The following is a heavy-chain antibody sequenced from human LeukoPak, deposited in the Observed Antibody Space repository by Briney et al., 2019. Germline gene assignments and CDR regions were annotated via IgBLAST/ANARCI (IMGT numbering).Heavy chain of an antibody. CDR3: ARSAVARRFYNYFCY. CDR2: TIPIFGTA. CDR1: GGTFSIYA. Sequence: ASVKVSCKASGGTFSIYAISWVRQGPGQGLEWMGGTIPIFGTANYAQKFQGRVPITADESTSTAYLELSSLRSEDRAVYYCARSAVARRFYNYFCYWGQGSLVTVSS. V-gene: IGHV1-69*13. J-gene: IGHJ4*02. D-gene: IGHD6-13*01.